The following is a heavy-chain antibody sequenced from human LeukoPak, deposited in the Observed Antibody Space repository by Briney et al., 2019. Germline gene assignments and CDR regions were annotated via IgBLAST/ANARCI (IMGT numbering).Heavy chain of an antibody. CDR3: ARSAVFGVVITYFDY. Sequence: SETLSLTCAVYGGSFSGYYWSWIRQPPGKGLEWIGEINHSGSTNYNPSLKSRVTILVDTSKNQFSLKLSSVTAADTAVYYCARSAVFGVVITYFDYWGQGTLVTVSS. CDR2: INHSGST. V-gene: IGHV4-34*01. CDR1: GGSFSGYY. J-gene: IGHJ4*02. D-gene: IGHD3-3*01.